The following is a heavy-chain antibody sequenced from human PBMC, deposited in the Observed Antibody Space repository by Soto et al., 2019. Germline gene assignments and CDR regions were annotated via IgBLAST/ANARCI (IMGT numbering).Heavy chain of an antibody. V-gene: IGHV1-69*01. J-gene: IGHJ4*02. CDR2: IIPIFGTT. CDR1: GGTFSNYG. D-gene: IGHD3-10*01. CDR3: ARERVIPGVITIFDY. Sequence: QVQLVQSGAEVKKPGSSVKVSCKASGGTFSNYGVSWVRQAPGQGLEWMGGIIPIFGTTNFAQKFQGRVTMTADESSTTVHMELSSLRSGDTALYYCARERVIPGVITIFDYWGQGTLVTVSS.